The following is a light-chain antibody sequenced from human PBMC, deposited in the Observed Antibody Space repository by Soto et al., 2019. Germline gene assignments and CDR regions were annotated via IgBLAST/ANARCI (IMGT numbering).Light chain of an antibody. CDR2: AAS. V-gene: IGKV3-15*01. Sequence: EIVMTQSPATLSVSPGERATLSCRASQSVSINLAWYQQRPGQPPRLLIYAASTRATGIPARFSGSGSGTEFTLTISSLQPEDFAVYYCQHYTNWPPWKFGQGTKVEIK. CDR1: QSVSIN. CDR3: QHYTNWPPWK. J-gene: IGKJ1*01.